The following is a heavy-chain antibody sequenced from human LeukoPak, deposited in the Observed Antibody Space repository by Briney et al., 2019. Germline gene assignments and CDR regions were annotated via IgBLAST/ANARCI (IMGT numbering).Heavy chain of an antibody. J-gene: IGHJ4*02. D-gene: IGHD6-13*01. CDR2: IKQDGSEK. V-gene: IGHV3-7*01. CDR3: ARDSAGNDY. CDR1: GFTFSTYW. Sequence: GGSLRLSCAASGFTFSTYWMSWVRQAPGKGLEGVANIKQDGSEKYYIDSVKGRFTISRDNAKNSLYLQMNSLRAEDTAMYYCARDSAGNDYWGQGTLVTVSS.